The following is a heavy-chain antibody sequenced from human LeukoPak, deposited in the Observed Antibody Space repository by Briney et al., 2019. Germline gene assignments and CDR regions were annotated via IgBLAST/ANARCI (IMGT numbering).Heavy chain of an antibody. V-gene: IGHV3-11*01. CDR1: GSTFSDYY. CDR2: ISSSGSTI. Sequence: SGGSLRLSCAASGSTFSDYYMSWIRQAPGKGLEWVSYISSSGSTIYYADSVKGRFTISRDNAKNSLYLQMNSLRAEDTAVYYCASSLEMATSWEVDYWGQGTLVTVSS. CDR3: ASSLEMATSWEVDY. J-gene: IGHJ4*02. D-gene: IGHD5-24*01.